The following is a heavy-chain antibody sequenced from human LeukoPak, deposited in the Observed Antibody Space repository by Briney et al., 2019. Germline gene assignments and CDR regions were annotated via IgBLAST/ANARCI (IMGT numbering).Heavy chain of an antibody. V-gene: IGHV4-34*01. CDR1: GGSFSGYY. Sequence: SETLSLTCAVYGGSFSGYYWSWIRQPPGKGLEWIGEINHSGSTNYNPSLKSRVTISVDTSKEQFSLKLSSVTAADTAVYYCVTYYFDSSGPKKNYWGQGTLVTVSS. D-gene: IGHD3-22*01. CDR3: VTYYFDSSGPKKNY. J-gene: IGHJ4*02. CDR2: INHSGST.